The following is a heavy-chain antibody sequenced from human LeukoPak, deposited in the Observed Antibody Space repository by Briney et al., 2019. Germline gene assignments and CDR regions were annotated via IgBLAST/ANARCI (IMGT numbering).Heavy chain of an antibody. D-gene: IGHD1-26*01. CDR2: ISPSGDIT. CDR1: GFRFSTHG. Sequence: GGSLRLSCAASGFRFSTHGMNWVRQAPGKGLEWVSGISPSGDITYYADSVMGRFTISRDNAKNSLFLQMNSLRAEDTAVYYCARDKIVGATHFDHWGQGTLVTVSS. J-gene: IGHJ4*02. V-gene: IGHV3-23*01. CDR3: ARDKIVGATHFDH.